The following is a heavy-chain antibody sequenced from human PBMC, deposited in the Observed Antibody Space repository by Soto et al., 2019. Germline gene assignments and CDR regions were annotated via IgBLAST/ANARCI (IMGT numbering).Heavy chain of an antibody. CDR3: ARGYRTTDFCSGNVTTEFYN. V-gene: IGHV4-31*03. Sequence: SETLSLTRTVGGASTSSGGYCWSWVRQHAGKGLEWIGYIYYSGSTYYNPSLKSRVTISVDTSKNQFSLKLSSVTAADTAVYYCARGYRTTDFCSGNVTTEFYNWGQGDLVTVSS. D-gene: IGHD3-3*01. CDR1: GASTSSGGYC. J-gene: IGHJ4*02. CDR2: IYYSGST.